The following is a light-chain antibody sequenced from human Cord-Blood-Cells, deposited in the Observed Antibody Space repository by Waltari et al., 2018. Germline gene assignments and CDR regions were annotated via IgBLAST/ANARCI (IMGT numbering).Light chain of an antibody. CDR2: KDS. J-gene: IGLJ2*01. CDR1: ALPKQY. CDR3: QSADSSGTYLV. Sequence: SYELTQPPSVPVSPGQTPRITCSGDALPKQYAHWYQQKPGQAPVLVIYKDSERPSGIPERFSGSSSGTTVTLTISRVEAEDEADYYCQSADSSGTYLVFGGGTKLTVL. V-gene: IGLV3-25*03.